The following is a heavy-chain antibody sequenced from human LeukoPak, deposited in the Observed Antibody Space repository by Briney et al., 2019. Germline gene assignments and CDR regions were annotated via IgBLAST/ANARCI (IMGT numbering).Heavy chain of an antibody. Sequence: PGGSLRLSCAASGFTFSSYAMSWVRQAPGKGLEWVSAISGSGGSTYYADSVKGRFTISRDNSKNTLYLQMNSLRAEDTAVYYCAKRMDIVVVPAARAGFDYWGQGTLVTVSS. V-gene: IGHV3-23*01. D-gene: IGHD2-2*03. CDR2: ISGSGGST. CDR1: GFTFSSYA. J-gene: IGHJ4*02. CDR3: AKRMDIVVVPAARAGFDY.